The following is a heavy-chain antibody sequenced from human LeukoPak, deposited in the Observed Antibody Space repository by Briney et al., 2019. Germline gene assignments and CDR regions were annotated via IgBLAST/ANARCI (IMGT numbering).Heavy chain of an antibody. CDR3: AKDPRAHTYGWSWRYFDY. Sequence: ASVKVSCKASGGTFSSYAISWVRQAPGQGLEWMGGIIPIFGTANYAQKFQGRVTITADKSTSTAYMELSSLRSEDTAVYYCAKDPRAHTYGWSWRYFDYWGQGTLVTVSS. CDR1: GGTFSSYA. CDR2: IIPIFGTA. J-gene: IGHJ4*02. D-gene: IGHD5-18*01. V-gene: IGHV1-69*06.